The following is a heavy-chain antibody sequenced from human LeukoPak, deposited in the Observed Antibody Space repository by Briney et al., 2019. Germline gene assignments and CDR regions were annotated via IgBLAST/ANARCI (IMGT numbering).Heavy chain of an antibody. D-gene: IGHD2-2*01. Sequence: GGSLRLSCAAPGFTFSSYWITWVRQAPGKGLEWVANIKEDGGEKYYVDSVKGRFTISRDNAKNSVSLQMNSLRAEDTAVYYCARGPYCDGTSCQSFFDYWGQGALVTVSS. CDR3: ARGPYCDGTSCQSFFDY. CDR2: IKEDGGEK. J-gene: IGHJ4*02. V-gene: IGHV3-7*01. CDR1: GFTFSSYW.